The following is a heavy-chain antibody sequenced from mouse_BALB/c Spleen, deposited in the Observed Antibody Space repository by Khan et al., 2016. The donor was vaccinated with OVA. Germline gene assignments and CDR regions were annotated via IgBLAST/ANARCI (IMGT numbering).Heavy chain of an antibody. CDR3: AKFTPDYYSMDQ. CDR2: IWGDGST. Sequence: QVQLQQSGPGLVAPSQSLSITCTVSGFSLTSYGVSWIRQSPGKGLEWLGVIWGDGSTNYHSALISRLIISKDNSKSQVFLKLNSLQTDDTATYYCAKFTPDYYSMDQWGQGTSVTVSS. V-gene: IGHV2-3*01. D-gene: IGHD1-1*01. CDR1: GFSLTSYG. J-gene: IGHJ4*01.